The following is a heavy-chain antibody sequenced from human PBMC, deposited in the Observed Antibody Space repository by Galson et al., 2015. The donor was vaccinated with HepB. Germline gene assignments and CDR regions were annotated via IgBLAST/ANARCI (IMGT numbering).Heavy chain of an antibody. J-gene: IGHJ4*02. D-gene: IGHD3-10*01. CDR3: ARLVWNGSGSYPVD. CDR2: MNPNSGNT. CDR1: GYTFTSYE. Sequence: SVKVSCKASGYTFTSYEINWVRQATGQGLEWMGWMNPNSGNTGYAQKFQGRVTMTRDTSITTAYMELSSLRSEDTAVYYCARLVWNGSGSYPVDWGQGTLVTISS. V-gene: IGHV1-8*01.